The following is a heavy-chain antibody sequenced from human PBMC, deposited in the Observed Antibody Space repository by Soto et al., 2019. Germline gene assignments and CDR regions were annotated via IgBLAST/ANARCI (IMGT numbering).Heavy chain of an antibody. J-gene: IGHJ4*02. CDR2: ISYDGSNK. CDR1: GFTFSSYG. Sequence: QVQLVESGGGVVQPGRSLRLSCAASGFTFSSYGMHWVRQAPGKGLEWVAVISYDGSNKYYADSVKGRFTISRDNSKNTLYLQMNSLRAEDTAVYYCAKDMSGSYYLFDYWGQGTLVTVSS. V-gene: IGHV3-30*18. CDR3: AKDMSGSYYLFDY. D-gene: IGHD1-26*01.